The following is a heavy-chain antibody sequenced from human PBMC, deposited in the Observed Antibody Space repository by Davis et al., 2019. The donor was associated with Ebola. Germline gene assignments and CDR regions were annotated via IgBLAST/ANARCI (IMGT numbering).Heavy chain of an antibody. V-gene: IGHV3-48*03. D-gene: IGHD1-26*01. CDR1: GFTLSDFE. CDR2: IGRRGANI. J-gene: IGHJ4*02. CDR3: ARGEERHFDY. Sequence: PGGSLRLSCFVSGFTLSDFEMSWLRQAPGKGLEWISYIGRRGANINYADSVKGRFTISRDNAEDSLSLQMDRLRAEDTAVYYCARGEERHFDYWGQGALVTVSS.